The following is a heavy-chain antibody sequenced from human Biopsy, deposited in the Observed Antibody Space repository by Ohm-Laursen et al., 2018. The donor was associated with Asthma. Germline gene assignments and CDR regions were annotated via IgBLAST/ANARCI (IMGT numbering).Heavy chain of an antibody. D-gene: IGHD5-12*01. Sequence: SLRLSCAASGFMFRSFGMHWVRQAPGKGLEWVAVISYDGNHKFYEDSVKGRFTISRDNAKNLLFLQMNSLRAEDTAVYYCAKRRGYSGHDNDYWGQGTLVIVSS. CDR2: ISYDGNHK. J-gene: IGHJ4*02. CDR1: GFMFRSFG. V-gene: IGHV3-30*18. CDR3: AKRRGYSGHDNDY.